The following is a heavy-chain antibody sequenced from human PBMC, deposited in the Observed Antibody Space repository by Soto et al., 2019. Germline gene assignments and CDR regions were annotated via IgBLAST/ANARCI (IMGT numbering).Heavy chain of an antibody. CDR3: ARYSGHVTDAFDI. V-gene: IGHV4-59*08. D-gene: IGHD5-12*01. J-gene: IGHJ3*02. CDR2: IYYSGST. CDR1: GGSISSYY. Sequence: QVQLQESGPGLVKPSETLSLTCTVSGGSISSYYWSWIRQPPGKGLEWIGYIYYSGSTNYNPSLNSRVTVSVATSKTQFSLKLSSVTAADTAVYFCARYSGHVTDAFDIWGQGTMVTVSS.